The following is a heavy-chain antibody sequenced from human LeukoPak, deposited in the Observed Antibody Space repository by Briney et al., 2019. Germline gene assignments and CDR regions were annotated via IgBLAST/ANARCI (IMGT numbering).Heavy chain of an antibody. CDR1: GGSISSYY. V-gene: IGHV4-59*08. CDR2: IFYTGST. J-gene: IGHJ4*02. D-gene: IGHD3-22*01. CDR3: ARHVASGDGNYLIFDY. Sequence: KPSETLSLTCTVSGGSISSYYWSWIRQPPGKGLEWIAYIFYTGSTNYNPSLESRVTISVDTSKNQFSLKVNSVTAADTAVYYCARHVASGDGNYLIFDYWGQGTLVTVSS.